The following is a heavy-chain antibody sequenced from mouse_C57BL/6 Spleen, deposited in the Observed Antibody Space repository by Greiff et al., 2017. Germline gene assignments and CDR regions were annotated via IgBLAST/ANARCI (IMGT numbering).Heavy chain of an antibody. D-gene: IGHD4-1*02. V-gene: IGHV1-54*01. CDR2: INPGSGGT. Sequence: QVQLQQSGAELVRPGTSVKVSCKASGYAFTNYLIEWVKQRPGQGLEWIGVINPGSGGTNYNEKFKGKATLTADKSSSTAYMQLSSLTSEDSAVYVCAREAGSSGTAYWGQGTLVTVSA. CDR3: AREAGSSGTAY. CDR1: GYAFTNYL. J-gene: IGHJ3*01.